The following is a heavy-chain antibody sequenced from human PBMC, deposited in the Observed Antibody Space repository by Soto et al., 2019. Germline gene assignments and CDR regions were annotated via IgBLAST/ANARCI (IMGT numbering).Heavy chain of an antibody. CDR3: ATAFGSGYDFDY. CDR2: ISGSGGST. CDR1: GFTFSSYA. D-gene: IGHD5-12*01. J-gene: IGHJ4*02. V-gene: IGHV3-23*01. Sequence: EVQLLESGGGLVQPGGSLRLSCAASGFTFSSYAMSWVRQAPGKGLEWVSAISGSGGSTYYADSVKGRFTISRDNSKNTLYLQMNSLRAEDTAVYYCATAFGSGYDFDYWGQGTLVTVSS.